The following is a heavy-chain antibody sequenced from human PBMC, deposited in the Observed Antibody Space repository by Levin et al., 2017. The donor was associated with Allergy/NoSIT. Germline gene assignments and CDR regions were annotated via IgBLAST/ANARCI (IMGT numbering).Heavy chain of an antibody. CDR1: GGTFSSYA. Sequence: ASVKVSCKASGGTFSSYAISWVRQAPGQGLEWMGGIIPIFGTANYAQKFQGRVTITADKSTSTAYMELSSLRSEDTAVYYCARSDSGYCSSTSCYDYGMDVWGQGTTVTVSS. V-gene: IGHV1-69*06. CDR3: ARSDSGYCSSTSCYDYGMDV. J-gene: IGHJ6*02. D-gene: IGHD2-2*01. CDR2: IIPIFGTA.